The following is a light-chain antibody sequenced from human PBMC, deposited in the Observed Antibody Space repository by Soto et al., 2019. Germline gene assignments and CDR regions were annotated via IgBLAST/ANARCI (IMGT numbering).Light chain of an antibody. V-gene: IGLV2-14*01. CDR2: DVT. J-gene: IGLJ2*01. Sequence: QSALTQPASVSGSPGQSITISCTGTTSDVGTYDYVSWYQHHPGKAPKLIIYDVTSRPSGVSNRFSGSKSGNTASLTISGLQAEDEGDYYCSSYSGTTTVVFGGGTQLTVL. CDR1: TSDVGTYDY. CDR3: SSYSGTTTVV.